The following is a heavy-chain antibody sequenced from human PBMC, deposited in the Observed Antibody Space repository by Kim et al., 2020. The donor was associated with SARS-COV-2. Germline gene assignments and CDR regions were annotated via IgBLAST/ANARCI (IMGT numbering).Heavy chain of an antibody. D-gene: IGHD3-9*01. V-gene: IGHV3-49*03. CDR1: GFTFGDYA. J-gene: IGHJ4*02. CDR3: TSLRYFDWIFDY. Sequence: GGSLRLSCTASGFTFGDYAMSWFRQAPGKGLEWVGFIRSKAYGGTTEYAASVKGRFTISRDDTKSIAYLQMNSLKTEDTAVYYCTSLRYFDWIFDYWGQGTLVTVSS. CDR2: IRSKAYGGTT.